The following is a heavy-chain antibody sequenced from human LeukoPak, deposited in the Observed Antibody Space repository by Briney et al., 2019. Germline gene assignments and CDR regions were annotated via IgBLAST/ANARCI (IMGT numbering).Heavy chain of an antibody. J-gene: IGHJ4*02. CDR1: GGSISSGSYY. D-gene: IGHD1-26*01. V-gene: IGHV4-39*07. CDR3: ARGGSPVGATNDY. CDR2: INHSGST. Sequence: SETLSLTCTVSGGSISSGSYYWSWIRQPPGKGLEWTGEINHSGSTNYNPSLKSRVTISVDTSKNQFSLKLSSVTAADTAVYYCARGGSPVGATNDYWGQGTLVTVSS.